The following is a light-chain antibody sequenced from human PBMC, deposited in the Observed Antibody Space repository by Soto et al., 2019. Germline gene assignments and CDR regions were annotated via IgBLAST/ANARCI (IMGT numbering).Light chain of an antibody. CDR3: QQYGSSPYT. Sequence: EIVLTQSPGTLSLSPGERATLSCRASQSVSRTYLAWFQQKPDQAPRLLIYGASNRATGIPDRFSGSGSGTDFTLTLNKLEPGDFAVYFCQQYGSSPYTFGQGTKLEIK. J-gene: IGKJ2*01. V-gene: IGKV3-20*01. CDR2: GAS. CDR1: QSVSRTY.